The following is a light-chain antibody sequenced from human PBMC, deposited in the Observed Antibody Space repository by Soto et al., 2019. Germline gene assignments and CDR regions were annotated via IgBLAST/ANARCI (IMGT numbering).Light chain of an antibody. CDR3: QQSYSTPPTYT. V-gene: IGKV1-39*01. Sequence: DIQMTQSPSSLSASVGDRVTITCRASQSISYYLSWFQLKTGKAPKLLIHAASSLQSGVPSRFSGSGSGTDFTLTITSLQPEDSATYYCQQSYSTPPTYTFGQGTKLEIK. J-gene: IGKJ2*01. CDR2: AAS. CDR1: QSISYY.